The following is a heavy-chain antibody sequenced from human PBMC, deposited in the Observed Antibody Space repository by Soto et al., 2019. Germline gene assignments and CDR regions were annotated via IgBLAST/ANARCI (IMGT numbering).Heavy chain of an antibody. Sequence: ASVKVSCEASGGTFSSYASRSVRQAPGQGLEWMGGIIPIFGTANYAQKFQGRVTITADESTSTAYMELSSLRSEDTAVYYCARGYQITIFGVVILVPYGMDVWGQGTTVTVSS. CDR3: ARGYQITIFGVVILVPYGMDV. CDR2: IIPIFGTA. V-gene: IGHV1-69*13. D-gene: IGHD3-3*01. CDR1: GGTFSSYA. J-gene: IGHJ6*02.